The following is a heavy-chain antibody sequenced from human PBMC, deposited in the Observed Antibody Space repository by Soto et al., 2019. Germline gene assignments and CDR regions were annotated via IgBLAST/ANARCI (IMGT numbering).Heavy chain of an antibody. CDR2: TYHSGST. D-gene: IGHD3-22*01. J-gene: IGHJ3*02. CDR1: GDCISSSGSS. Sequence: HLQLQESGSGLVKPSQTLSLTCDVSGDCISSSGSSWNWIRQPPGKALEWIGFTYHSGSTYYNPSLESRVTISVDRSKNQFSLKLKSVTAADRAVYYCAASLSTQYYDSSGYYPDFDIWGQGIMVTVSS. CDR3: AASLSTQYYDSSGYYPDFDI. V-gene: IGHV4-30-2*01.